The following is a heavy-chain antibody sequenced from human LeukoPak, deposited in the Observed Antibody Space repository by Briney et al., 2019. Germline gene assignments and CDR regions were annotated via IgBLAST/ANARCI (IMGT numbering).Heavy chain of an antibody. CDR2: ITHVGDS. V-gene: IGHV4-34*01. CDR3: ARGCGTGYSSSCY. Sequence: KSSETLSLTCSVFGASFSGNYWIWIRQPPGKGLEWIGEITHVGDSNYNPSLKSRVTISLDTSKSQFSLKLHSLTAADTAVYYCARGCGTGYSSSCYWGQGTLVTVSS. D-gene: IGHD6-13*01. J-gene: IGHJ4*02. CDR1: GASFSGNY.